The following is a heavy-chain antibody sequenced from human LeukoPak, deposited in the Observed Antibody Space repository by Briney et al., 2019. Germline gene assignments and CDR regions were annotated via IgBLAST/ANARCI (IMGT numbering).Heavy chain of an antibody. CDR3: ARAGPIAAAGNNYYYYGMDV. CDR1: GGSISSSSYY. V-gene: IGHV4-39*07. Sequence: SETLSLTCTVSGGSISSSSYYWGWIRQPPGKGLEWIGSIYYSGSTYYNPSLKSRVTISADTSKNQFSLKLSSVTAADTAVYYCARAGPIAAAGNNYYYYGMDVWGQGTTVTVSS. CDR2: IYYSGST. D-gene: IGHD6-13*01. J-gene: IGHJ6*02.